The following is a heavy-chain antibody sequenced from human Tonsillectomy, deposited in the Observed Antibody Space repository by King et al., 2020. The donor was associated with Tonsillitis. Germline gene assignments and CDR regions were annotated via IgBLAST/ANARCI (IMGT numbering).Heavy chain of an antibody. CDR1: GFTFSSYG. Sequence: VQLVESGGGVVQPGRSLRLSCAASGFTFSSYGMHWVRQAPGKGLEWVAAISYDGSKKYYADSVKGRFTISKDNYKNTLYLQMNSLRAEDTAVNYCARDLSGWYSVDYWGQGTLVTVSS. J-gene: IGHJ4*02. CDR2: ISYDGSKK. V-gene: IGHV3-30*07. CDR3: ARDLSGWYSVDY. D-gene: IGHD6-19*01.